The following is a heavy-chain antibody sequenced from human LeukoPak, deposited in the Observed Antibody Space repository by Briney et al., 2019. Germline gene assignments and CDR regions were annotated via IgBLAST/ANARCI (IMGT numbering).Heavy chain of an antibody. Sequence: SETLSLTCTVSGGSISSGGYYWSWIRQHPGKGLEWIGYIYYSGSTYYNPSLKSRVTISVDTSKNQFSLKLSSVTAADTSVYYCARDLYYDSSGSLFDIWGQGTMVTVSS. V-gene: IGHV4-31*03. CDR1: GGSISSGGYY. D-gene: IGHD3-22*01. CDR2: IYYSGST. J-gene: IGHJ3*02. CDR3: ARDLYYDSSGSLFDI.